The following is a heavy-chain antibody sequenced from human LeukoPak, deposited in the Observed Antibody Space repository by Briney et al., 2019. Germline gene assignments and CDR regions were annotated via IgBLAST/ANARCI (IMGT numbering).Heavy chain of an antibody. J-gene: IGHJ4*02. Sequence: GRSLRLSCAASGFTFSSYGMHWVRQAPGKGLEWVAVIWYDGSNKYYADSVKGRFTISRDNSKNTLYLQMNSLRAEDTAVYYCASGLDYGGLDYWGQGTLVTVSS. D-gene: IGHD4-23*01. CDR1: GFTFSSYG. CDR2: IWYDGSNK. V-gene: IGHV3-33*01. CDR3: ASGLDYGGLDY.